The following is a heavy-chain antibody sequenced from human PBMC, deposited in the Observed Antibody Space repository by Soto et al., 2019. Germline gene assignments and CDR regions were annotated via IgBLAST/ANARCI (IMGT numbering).Heavy chain of an antibody. D-gene: IGHD3-22*01. CDR2: IYYSGST. CDR3: ASAYYYDSSGYWHY. J-gene: IGHJ4*02. CDR1: GGSISSSSYY. V-gene: IGHV4-39*01. Sequence: PSETLSLTCTVSGGSISSSSYYWGWIRQPPGKGLEWIGSIYYSGSTYYNPSLKSRVTISVDTSKNQFSLKLSSVTAADTAVYYCASAYYYDSSGYWHYWGRGTLVTVYS.